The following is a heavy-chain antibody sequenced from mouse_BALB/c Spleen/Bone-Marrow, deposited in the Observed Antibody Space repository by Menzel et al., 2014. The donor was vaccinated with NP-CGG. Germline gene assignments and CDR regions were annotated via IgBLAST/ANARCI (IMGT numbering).Heavy chain of an antibody. V-gene: IGHV1-54*01. CDR1: GYAFTDYL. D-gene: IGHD2-3*01. CDR3: VRYDGYYVH. J-gene: IGHJ2*01. Sequence: QVQLKQSGAELVRPGTSVKVSCKASGYAFTDYLMEWLKPRPGQGLEWIGVINPGSGSNNYNEKFKDKATLTADKSASTVYTQLSRLTSDDSAVYFCVRYDGYYVHWGQRRILTVSS. CDR2: INPGSGSN.